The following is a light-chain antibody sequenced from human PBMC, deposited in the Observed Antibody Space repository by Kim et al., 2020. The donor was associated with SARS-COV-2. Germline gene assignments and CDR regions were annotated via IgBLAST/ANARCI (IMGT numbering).Light chain of an antibody. CDR3: QQYGDSPRT. V-gene: IGKV3-20*01. CDR2: GAS. CDR1: QSVSSNY. J-gene: IGKJ1*01. Sequence: SPGERANLSCRVSQSVSSNYLAWYQHKPGQAPRLRSYGASSRATGIPDRFSGSGSGTDFTLTISRLEPEDFAVYYCQQYGDSPRTFGQGTKVDIK.